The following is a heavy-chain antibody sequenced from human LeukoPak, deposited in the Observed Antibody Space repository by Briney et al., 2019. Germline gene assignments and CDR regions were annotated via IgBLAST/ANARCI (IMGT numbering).Heavy chain of an antibody. J-gene: IGHJ4*02. Sequence: SVKVSCKASGGSFSSYAISWVRQAPGQGLEWMGGIIPIFGTANYAQKFQGRVTITTDESTSTAYMELSSLRSEDTAVYYCARSPCTNGVCPQLDYWGQGTLVTVSS. V-gene: IGHV1-69*05. CDR3: ARSPCTNGVCPQLDY. D-gene: IGHD2-8*01. CDR1: GGSFSSYA. CDR2: IIPIFGTA.